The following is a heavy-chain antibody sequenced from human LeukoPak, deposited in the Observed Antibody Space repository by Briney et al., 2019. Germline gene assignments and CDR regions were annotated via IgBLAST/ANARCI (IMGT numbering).Heavy chain of an antibody. CDR3: ARHEARGYSSSWFDY. CDR1: GGSISSGDYY. J-gene: IGHJ4*02. Sequence: SQTLSLTCTVSGGSISSGDYYWSWIRQPPGKGLEWIGYIYYSGSTYYNPSLKSRVTISVDTSKNQFSLKLSSVTAADTAVYYCARHEARGYSSSWFDYWGQGTLVTVSS. D-gene: IGHD6-13*01. CDR2: IYYSGST. V-gene: IGHV4-30-4*08.